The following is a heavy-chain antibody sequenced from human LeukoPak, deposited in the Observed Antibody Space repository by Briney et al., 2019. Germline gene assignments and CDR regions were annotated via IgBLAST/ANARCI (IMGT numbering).Heavy chain of an antibody. Sequence: GASVKVSCKASGYTFTGYYMHWVRQAPGQGLEWMGRINPNSGGTNYAQKFQGRVTMTRDTYIRTAYMELSRLRSDDTAVYYCARDEEYSYGYDSISDDYWGQGTLVTVSS. V-gene: IGHV1-2*06. CDR3: ARDEEYSYGYDSISDDY. CDR2: INPNSGGT. D-gene: IGHD5-18*01. CDR1: GYTFTGYY. J-gene: IGHJ4*02.